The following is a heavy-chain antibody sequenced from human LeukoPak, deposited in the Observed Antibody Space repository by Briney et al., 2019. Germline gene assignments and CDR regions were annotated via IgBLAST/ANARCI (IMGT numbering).Heavy chain of an antibody. Sequence: PGGSLRLSCAASGFTFSSYGMSWVRHAPGKGLEWVSTISGSGGSTYYADSVKGRFTISRDNSKNTLYLQMNSLRAEDTALYYCAKDLTTAVAGNYFDYWGQGSLVTVSS. J-gene: IGHJ4*02. V-gene: IGHV3-23*01. D-gene: IGHD6-19*01. CDR2: ISGSGGST. CDR3: AKDLTTAVAGNYFDY. CDR1: GFTFSSYG.